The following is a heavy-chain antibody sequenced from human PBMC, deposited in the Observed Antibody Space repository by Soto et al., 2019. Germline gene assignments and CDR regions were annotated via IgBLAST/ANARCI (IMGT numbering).Heavy chain of an antibody. D-gene: IGHD3-10*01. CDR1: GYTLTELS. V-gene: IGHV1-24*01. J-gene: IGHJ4*02. CDR2: FDPEDADT. CDR3: ATLKSDLGLSGNYFNYFDY. Sequence: GASVKVSCKVSGYTLTELSMHWVRQAPGKGLEWMGGFDPEDADTIYAQKFQGRVTMTEDTSTDTAYMELSDLRSEDTAVYYCATLKSDLGLSGNYFNYFDYWGQGTLVTVCS.